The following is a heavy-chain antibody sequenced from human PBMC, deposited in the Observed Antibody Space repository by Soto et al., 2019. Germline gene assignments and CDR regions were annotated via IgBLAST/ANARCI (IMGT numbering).Heavy chain of an antibody. Sequence: EVQLLESGGGLVQPGGSLRLSCAASGFTFSSYAMSWVRQAPGKGLEWVSAISGSGGSTYYADSVKGRFTISRDNSKNTLYLQMNSLRAEDTAVYYCAKVNPGDFWSGPYIGTKYGMDVWGQGTTVTVSS. D-gene: IGHD3-3*01. CDR2: ISGSGGST. V-gene: IGHV3-23*01. J-gene: IGHJ6*02. CDR3: AKVNPGDFWSGPYIGTKYGMDV. CDR1: GFTFSSYA.